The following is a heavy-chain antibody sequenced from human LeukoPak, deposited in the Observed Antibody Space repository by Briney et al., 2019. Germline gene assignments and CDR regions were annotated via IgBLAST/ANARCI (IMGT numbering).Heavy chain of an antibody. J-gene: IGHJ4*02. D-gene: IGHD3-22*01. V-gene: IGHV4-34*01. CDR3: ARARDYYDSSGQERGYYFDY. CDR1: GGSLSGYY. Sequence: SETLSLTCAVYGGSLSGYYWSWIRQPPGKGLEWIGEINHSGSTNYNPSLKSRVTISVDTSKNQFSLKLSSVTAADTAVYYCARARDYYDSSGQERGYYFDYWGQGTLVTVSS. CDR2: INHSGST.